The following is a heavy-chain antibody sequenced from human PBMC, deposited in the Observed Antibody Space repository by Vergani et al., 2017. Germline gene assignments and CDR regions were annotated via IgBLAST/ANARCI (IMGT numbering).Heavy chain of an antibody. V-gene: IGHV7-4-1*02. CDR1: GYTFNTYA. D-gene: IGHD2-21*01. CDR2: INTNNGDP. CDR3: AREGGPHSI. Sequence: QVLVVQSGSEFKKPGASVKVSCKTSGYTFNTYAICWVRQAPGQGLEWMGWINTNNGDPTYDQDFTGRFIFSLDTSASTAYPEINNLKPEDTAFYYCAREGGPHSIWGQGTLVTVSS. J-gene: IGHJ4*03.